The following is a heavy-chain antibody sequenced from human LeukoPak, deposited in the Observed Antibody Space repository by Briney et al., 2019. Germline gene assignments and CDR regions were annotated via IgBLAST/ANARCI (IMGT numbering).Heavy chain of an antibody. V-gene: IGHV1-2*02. J-gene: IGHJ4*01. CDR1: GYTFTGYY. CDR3: ARGGELYFDFWSGYYSIDY. CDR2: INPNSGGT. D-gene: IGHD3-3*01. Sequence: ASVKVSCKASGYTFTGYYMHWVRQAPGQGLGWMGSINPNSGGTNYAQKFQGRVTMTRDTSTSTAYMELSRLRSNDTAVYYCARGGELYFDFWSGYYSIDYWGHGTLVTVSS.